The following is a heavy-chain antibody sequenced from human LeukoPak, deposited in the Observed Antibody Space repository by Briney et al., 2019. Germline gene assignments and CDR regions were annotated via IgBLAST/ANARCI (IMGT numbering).Heavy chain of an antibody. Sequence: SETLSLACTVSGGSISSYYWSWIRQPPGKGLEWIGYIYTSGGTNYNLSLKSRVTISVDTSKNQFSLKLSSVTAADTAVYYCARQRGGDTFDYWGQGTLVTVSS. CDR2: IYTSGGT. CDR3: ARQRGGDTFDY. CDR1: GGSISSYY. V-gene: IGHV4-4*09. J-gene: IGHJ4*02. D-gene: IGHD2-21*02.